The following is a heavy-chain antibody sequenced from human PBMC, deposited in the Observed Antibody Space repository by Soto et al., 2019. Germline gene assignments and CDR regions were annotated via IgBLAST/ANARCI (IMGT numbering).Heavy chain of an antibody. D-gene: IGHD6-19*01. CDR1: GYTFTSYG. CDR3: ARKSAVALDY. Sequence: ASVKVSCKASGYTFTSYGISWVRQAPGQGLEWMGWISAYNGNTNYAQKFQGRVTMTTDTSTSTAYMELSSLGSEDTAVYYCARKSAVALDYWGQGTLVTVSS. CDR2: ISAYNGNT. J-gene: IGHJ4*02. V-gene: IGHV1-18*01.